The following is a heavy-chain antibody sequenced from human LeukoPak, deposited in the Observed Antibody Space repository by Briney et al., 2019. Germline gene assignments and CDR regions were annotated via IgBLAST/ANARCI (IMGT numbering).Heavy chain of an antibody. CDR3: ARQSWGIRGVPVWFDP. CDR1: GGSISSYY. Sequence: SETLSLTCTVSGGSISSYYWSWIRQPPGKGLEWIGYIYYSGGTNYNPSLKSRVTMSVDTSKNQISLKLSSVTAADTAVYYCARQSWGIRGVPVWFDPWGQETLVTVSS. D-gene: IGHD3-10*01. CDR2: IYYSGGT. V-gene: IGHV4-59*08. J-gene: IGHJ5*02.